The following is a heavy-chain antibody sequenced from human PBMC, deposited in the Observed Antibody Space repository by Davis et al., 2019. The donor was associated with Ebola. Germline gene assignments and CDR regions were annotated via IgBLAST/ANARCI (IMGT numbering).Heavy chain of an antibody. CDR3: ATFKIFGVVYDY. V-gene: IGHV3-7*01. CDR1: GFTFRNYW. CDR2: IKHDGSER. Sequence: GESLKISCAGSGFTFRNYWMSWVRQAPGKGLEWVANIKHDGSERYYVDSVKGRFIISRDNTQNSLSLQMNSLRPEDTAVYFCATFKIFGVVYDYWGQGTLDTVSS. J-gene: IGHJ4*02. D-gene: IGHD3-3*01.